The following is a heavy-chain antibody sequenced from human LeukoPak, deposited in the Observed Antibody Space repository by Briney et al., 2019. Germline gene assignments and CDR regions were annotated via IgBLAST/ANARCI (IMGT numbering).Heavy chain of an antibody. J-gene: IGHJ3*02. V-gene: IGHV3-33*01. D-gene: IGHD5-18*01. CDR3: ARDPKRGFSYGWGASDI. CDR2: IWYDGSNK. Sequence: GGSLRLSCAASGFTFSSYGMHWVRQAPGKGLEWVAVIWYDGSNKYYADSVKGRFTISRDNSKNTLYLQMNSLRAEDTAVYFCARDPKRGFSYGWGASDIWGQGTMVSVSS. CDR1: GFTFSSYG.